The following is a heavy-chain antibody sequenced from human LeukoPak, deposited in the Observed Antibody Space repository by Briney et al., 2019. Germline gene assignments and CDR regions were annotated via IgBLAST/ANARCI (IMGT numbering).Heavy chain of an antibody. CDR1: GFTFSDYY. J-gene: IGHJ4*02. V-gene: IGHV3-11*04. CDR3: AKDSRRIAAEGDY. D-gene: IGHD6-13*01. CDR2: ISSSGSTI. Sequence: GGSLRLSCAASGFTFSDYYMSWIRQAPGKGLEWVSYISSSGSTIYYADSVKGRFTISRDNAKNSLYLQMNSLRAEDTAVYYCAKDSRRIAAEGDYWGQGTLVTVSS.